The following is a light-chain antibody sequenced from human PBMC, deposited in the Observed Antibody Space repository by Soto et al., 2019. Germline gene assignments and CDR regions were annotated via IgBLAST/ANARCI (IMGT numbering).Light chain of an antibody. CDR2: YDS. CDR1: NIGSKS. J-gene: IGLJ1*01. Sequence: SYELTQPPSVSVAPGKTARITCGGNNIGSKSVHWYQQKPGQAPVLVIYYDSDRPSGIPERFSGSNSGNTATLTISRVEAGDEAAYCCQVWDSRSDLGVFGTGTKLTVL. V-gene: IGLV3-21*04. CDR3: QVWDSRSDLGV.